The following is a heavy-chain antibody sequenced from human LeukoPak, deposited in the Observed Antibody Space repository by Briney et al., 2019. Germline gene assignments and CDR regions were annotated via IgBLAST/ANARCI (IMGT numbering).Heavy chain of an antibody. CDR3: ARVSWFPGTSYYYMDV. Sequence: SETLSLTCTVSGGSISSYYWSWIRQPPGNGLVWIGYIHYSGTTNCNPSLKSRVTISVDTSKNQFSLKLSSVTAADKAVYYCARVSWFPGTSYYYMDVWGKGTTVTVSS. V-gene: IGHV4-59*01. CDR2: IHYSGTT. CDR1: GGSISSYY. D-gene: IGHD1-1*01. J-gene: IGHJ6*03.